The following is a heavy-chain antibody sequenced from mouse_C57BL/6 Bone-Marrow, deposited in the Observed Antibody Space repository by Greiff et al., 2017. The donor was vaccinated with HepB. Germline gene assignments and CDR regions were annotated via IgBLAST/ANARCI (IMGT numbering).Heavy chain of an antibody. V-gene: IGHV1-39*01. J-gene: IGHJ2*01. CDR2: INPNYGTT. D-gene: IGHD2-5*01. CDR1: GYSFTDYN. Sequence: VHVKQSGPELVKPGASVKISCKASGYSFTDYNMNWVKQSNGKSLEWIGVINPNYGTTSYNQKFKGKATLTVDQSSSTAYMKLNSLTSDDSAVYYCARRDPYSNYLYYWGQGTTLTVSS. CDR3: ARRDPYSNYLYY.